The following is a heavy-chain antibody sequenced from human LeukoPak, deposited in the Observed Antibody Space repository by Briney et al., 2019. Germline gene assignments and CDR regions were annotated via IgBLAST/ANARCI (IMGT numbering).Heavy chain of an antibody. D-gene: IGHD3-22*01. Sequence: ASVKVSCRASGYTFTSYAMHWVRQAPGQRLEWMGWINAGNGNTKYSQKFQGRVTITRDTSASTAYMELSSLRSEDTAVYYCARDDSSGIPFDYWGQGTLVTVSS. CDR3: ARDDSSGIPFDY. CDR1: GYTFTSYA. J-gene: IGHJ4*02. CDR2: INAGNGNT. V-gene: IGHV1-3*01.